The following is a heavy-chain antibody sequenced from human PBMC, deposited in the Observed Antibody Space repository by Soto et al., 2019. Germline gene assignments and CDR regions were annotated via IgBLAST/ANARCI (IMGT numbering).Heavy chain of an antibody. CDR2: ISAYNRNT. CDR3: ARDKGNSGPYYFDY. V-gene: IGHV1-18*01. J-gene: IGHJ4*02. D-gene: IGHD1-26*01. Sequence: ASVKVSCKASGYTFTNYGVSWVRQAPGQGLEWMGWISAYNRNTNYAQKLQGRVTMTTDTSTSTAYMELRSLRSDDTATYFCARDKGNSGPYYFDYWGQGTLVTVS. CDR1: GYTFTNYG.